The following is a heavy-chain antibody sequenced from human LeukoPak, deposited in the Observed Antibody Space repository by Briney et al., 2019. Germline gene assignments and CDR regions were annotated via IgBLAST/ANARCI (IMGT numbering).Heavy chain of an antibody. CDR1: GFIFSTYN. CDR2: ISSSSSYI. V-gene: IGHV3-21*01. J-gene: IGHJ1*01. D-gene: IGHD2-2*01. Sequence: GGSLRLSCAASGFIFSTYNMNWVRQAPGKGLEWVSSISSSSSYIYYADSVKGRFTISRDNAKNSLYLQMNSLRAEDTAVYYCARGGEVRQWLLSNGYYFQHWGQGTLVTVSS. CDR3: ARGGEVRQWLLSNGYYFQH.